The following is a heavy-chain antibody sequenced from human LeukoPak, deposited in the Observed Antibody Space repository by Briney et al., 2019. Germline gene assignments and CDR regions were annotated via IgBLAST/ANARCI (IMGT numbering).Heavy chain of an antibody. V-gene: IGHV3-7*01. CDR1: GGSFSGYY. CDR2: IKQDGSEK. D-gene: IGHD5-18*01. CDR3: AREKIGYSYGYRPDY. Sequence: ETLSLTCYLYGGSFSGYYWSWIRQSPGKGLEWVANIKQDGSEKYYVDSVKGRFTISRDNAKNSLYLQMNSLRAEDTAVYYCAREKIGYSYGYRPDYWGQGTLVTVSS. J-gene: IGHJ4*02.